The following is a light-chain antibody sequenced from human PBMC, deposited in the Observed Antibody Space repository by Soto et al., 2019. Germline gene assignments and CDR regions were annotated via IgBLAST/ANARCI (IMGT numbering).Light chain of an antibody. CDR1: SGHSTYI. CDR3: ETWYSNTHKV. Sequence: QLVLTQSSSASASLGXXXKLTCILSSGHSTYIIAWHQQQPGKAPRFLMTLDRSGSYNRGSGVPDRFSGSSPGADRYLTISNLQFEDEGDYYCETWYSNTHKVFGGGTKLTVL. V-gene: IGLV4-60*02. J-gene: IGLJ3*02. CDR2: LDRSGSY.